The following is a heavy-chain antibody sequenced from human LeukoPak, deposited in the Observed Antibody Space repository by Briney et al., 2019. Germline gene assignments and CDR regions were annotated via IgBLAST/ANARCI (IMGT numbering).Heavy chain of an antibody. CDR2: INAGNGNT. CDR3: ARGPTGYVRGIAVAGIFDY. Sequence: ASVKVSCKASGYTFTSYAMHWVRQAPGQRLEWMGWINAGNGNTKYSQKFQGRVTITRDTSASTAYMELSSLRSEDTAVYYCARGPTGYVRGIAVAGIFDYWGQGTLVTVSS. V-gene: IGHV1-3*01. D-gene: IGHD6-19*01. CDR1: GYTFTSYA. J-gene: IGHJ4*02.